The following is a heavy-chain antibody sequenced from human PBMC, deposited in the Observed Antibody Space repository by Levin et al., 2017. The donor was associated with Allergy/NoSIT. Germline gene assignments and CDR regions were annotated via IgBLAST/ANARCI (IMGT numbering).Heavy chain of an antibody. CDR3: ARDSGYCSGGSCHLKLTFDY. V-gene: IGHV3-30-3*01. CDR2: ISYDGSNK. CDR1: GFTFSNYP. J-gene: IGHJ4*02. Sequence: GESLKISCAASGFTFSNYPMHWVRQAPGKGLEWVAVISYDGSNKYYADSVKGRFTISRDNSKNTLYLQVNSLRPEDTAVYYCARDSGYCSGGSCHLKLTFDYWGQGILVTVSS. D-gene: IGHD2-15*01.